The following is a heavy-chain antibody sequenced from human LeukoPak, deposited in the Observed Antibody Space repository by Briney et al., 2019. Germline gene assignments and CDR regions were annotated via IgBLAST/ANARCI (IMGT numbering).Heavy chain of an antibody. CDR2: ISGSGGGT. D-gene: IGHD3-10*02. CDR3: AELGITMIGGV. J-gene: IGHJ6*04. Sequence: GGSLRLSCAASGFTFTSYAMSWVRQAPGKGLEWVSSISGSGGGTFYADSVKGRFTISRDNSKNTLYLQMNSLRAEDTAVYYCAELGITMIGGVWGKGTTVTISS. V-gene: IGHV3-23*01. CDR1: GFTFTSYA.